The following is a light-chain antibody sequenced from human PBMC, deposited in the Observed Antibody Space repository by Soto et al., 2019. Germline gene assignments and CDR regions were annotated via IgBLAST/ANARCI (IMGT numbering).Light chain of an antibody. CDR2: DAS. Sequence: DIQMTQSPSTLSASVGDRVTITCRASQSISYWLAWYQQKLGRAPRLLIYDASSLESGVPSRFSGSGYGTEFTLTISSLQPDDFATCYCQQYKTYSSLTFGGGTKVDIK. J-gene: IGKJ4*01. CDR3: QQYKTYSSLT. CDR1: QSISYW. V-gene: IGKV1-5*01.